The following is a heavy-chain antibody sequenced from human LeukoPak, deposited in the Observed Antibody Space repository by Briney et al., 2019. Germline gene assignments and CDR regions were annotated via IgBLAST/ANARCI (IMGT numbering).Heavy chain of an antibody. V-gene: IGHV4-30-2*01. CDR1: GVSISSGGYS. J-gene: IGHJ5*02. CDR3: ARGVGYYYDSSGFNWFDP. CDR2: IYHSGST. D-gene: IGHD3-22*01. Sequence: SETLSLTCAVSGVSISSGGYSWSWIRQPPGKGLEWIGYIYHSGSTYYNPSLKSRVTISVDRSKNQFSLKLSSVTAADTAVYYCARGVGYYYDSSGFNWFDPWGQGTLVTVSS.